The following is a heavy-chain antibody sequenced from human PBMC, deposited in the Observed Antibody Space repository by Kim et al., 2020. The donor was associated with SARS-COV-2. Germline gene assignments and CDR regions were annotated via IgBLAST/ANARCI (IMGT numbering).Heavy chain of an antibody. D-gene: IGHD6-19*01. CDR3: AKAQSIAVNWYFDL. Sequence: GGSLRLSCAASGFTFGDYAMHWVRQAPGKGLEWVSGISWNSGSIGYADSVKGRFTISRDNAKNSLYLQMNSLRAEDTALYYCAKAQSIAVNWYFDLWGRGTLGTVS. CDR1: GFTFGDYA. CDR2: ISWNSGSI. V-gene: IGHV3-9*01. J-gene: IGHJ2*01.